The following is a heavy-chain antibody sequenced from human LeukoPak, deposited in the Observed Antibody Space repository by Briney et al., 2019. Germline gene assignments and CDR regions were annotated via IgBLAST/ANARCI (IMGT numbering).Heavy chain of an antibody. D-gene: IGHD3-9*01. CDR3: ARDLYPSQYTILTGPFDY. J-gene: IGHJ4*02. Sequence: GGSLRLSCAASGFTFNSYDMNWVRQAPGKGLEWLAVVSFDGKIRHYADSVKGRFTLSRDNSKNTLFLHMSSLRIEDTAVYYCARDLYPSQYTILTGPFDYWGQGILVTVYS. V-gene: IGHV3-30*03. CDR1: GFTFNSYD. CDR2: VSFDGKIR.